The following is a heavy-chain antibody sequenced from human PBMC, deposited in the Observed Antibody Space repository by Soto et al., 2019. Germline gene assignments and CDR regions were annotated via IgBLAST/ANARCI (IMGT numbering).Heavy chain of an antibody. D-gene: IGHD3-22*01. CDR1: GYTFTSYG. Sequence: GASVKVSCKASGYTFTSYGISWVRQAPGQGLEWMGWISAYNGNTNYAQKLQGRVTMTTDTSTSTAYMELRSLRSDDTAVYYCAREEDYYDSSGHNWFDPWGQGTLVTVSS. CDR3: AREEDYYDSSGHNWFDP. J-gene: IGHJ5*02. CDR2: ISAYNGNT. V-gene: IGHV1-18*01.